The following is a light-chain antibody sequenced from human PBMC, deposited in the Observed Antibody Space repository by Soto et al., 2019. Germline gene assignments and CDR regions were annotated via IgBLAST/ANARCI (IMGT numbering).Light chain of an antibody. CDR2: GAS. CDR3: QHYGSSPRS. Sequence: EIVLTQSPGTLSLSPGERATLSCRASQSVSSTYLAWYQHKLGQAPRLLIYGASSKASGIPDRFSGSGSGTDFTLTISRLEPEDCAVYYCQHYGSSPRSFGQGTKVEVK. J-gene: IGKJ1*01. V-gene: IGKV3-20*01. CDR1: QSVSSTY.